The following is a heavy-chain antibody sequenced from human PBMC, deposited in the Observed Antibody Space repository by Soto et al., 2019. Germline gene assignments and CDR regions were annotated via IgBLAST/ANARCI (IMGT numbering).Heavy chain of an antibody. J-gene: IGHJ4*02. V-gene: IGHV4-4*07. Sequence: PSETLSLTCTVSGGSVSDYFWNWIRQPAGKGLEWIGRFYINGNTNYNPSLKSRVTLSVDTSQNQFSLKLTSVTAADTAVYCCAREFYSGSGTYYAPFDSWGQGTLVTVSS. CDR1: GGSVSDYF. CDR2: FYINGNT. D-gene: IGHD3-10*01. CDR3: AREFYSGSGTYYAPFDS.